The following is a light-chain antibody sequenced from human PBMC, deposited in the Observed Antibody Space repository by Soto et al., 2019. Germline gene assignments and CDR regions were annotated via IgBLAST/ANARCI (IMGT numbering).Light chain of an antibody. CDR1: QSVSSY. J-gene: IGKJ5*01. V-gene: IGKV3-11*01. CDR3: QQRSNWPPIT. CDR2: DAS. Sequence: EIVLTQSPATLFLSPGERATLSCRASQSVSSYLAWYQQKPGQAPRLLSYDASNRATGIPARFSGSGSGTDFTLTISSLEPEDFAVYYCQQRSNWPPITFGQGTRLEI.